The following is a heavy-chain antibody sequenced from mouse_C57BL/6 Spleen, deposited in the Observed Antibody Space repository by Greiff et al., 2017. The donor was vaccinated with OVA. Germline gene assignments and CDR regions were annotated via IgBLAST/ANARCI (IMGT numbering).Heavy chain of an antibody. CDR1: GFSFNTYA. CDR3: VRDYYGSFDD. J-gene: IGHJ2*01. V-gene: IGHV10-1*01. D-gene: IGHD1-1*01. Sequence: EVKLMESGGGLVQPKGSLKLSCAASGFSFNTYAMNWVRQAPGKGLEWVARIRSKSNNYATYYADSVKDRFTISRDDSASMLYLQMNNLKTEDTAMYYCVRDYYGSFDDWGQGTTLTVSS. CDR2: IRSKSNNYAT.